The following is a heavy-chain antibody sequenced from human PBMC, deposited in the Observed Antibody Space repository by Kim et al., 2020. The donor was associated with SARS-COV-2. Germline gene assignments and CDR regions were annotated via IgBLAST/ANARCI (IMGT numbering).Heavy chain of an antibody. D-gene: IGHD1-26*01. V-gene: IGHV3-30*07. J-gene: IGHJ6*02. Sequence: KGRFTISRDNSKNTLYLQMNSLRAEDTAVYYCARGSYYGTVSGDFYGMDVWGQGTTVTVSS. CDR3: ARGSYYGTVSGDFYGMDV.